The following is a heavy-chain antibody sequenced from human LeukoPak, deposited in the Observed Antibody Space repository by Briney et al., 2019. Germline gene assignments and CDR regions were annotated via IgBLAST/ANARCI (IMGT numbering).Heavy chain of an antibody. V-gene: IGHV3-66*01. J-gene: IGHJ4*02. CDR2: ITSGGSA. CDR1: GLTLSANY. D-gene: IGHD2-15*01. CDR3: ARDPEGCSGGSCNSLSFV. Sequence: PGGSLRLSCAASGLTLSANYMSWVRPGPGKGREWVSVITSGGSADYADSVKDRFTTSRDIYKNTVYLQMNSLRAEDTAVDFCARDPEGCSGGSCNSLSFVWGQGTLVTVSS.